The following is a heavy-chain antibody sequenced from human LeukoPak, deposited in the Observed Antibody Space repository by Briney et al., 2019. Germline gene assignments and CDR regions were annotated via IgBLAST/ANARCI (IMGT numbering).Heavy chain of an antibody. J-gene: IGHJ6*03. CDR1: GGSISSSSYY. V-gene: IGHV4-39*07. CDR3: ARVSVHYYYMDV. CDR2: IYYSGST. D-gene: IGHD2-8*01. Sequence: SETLSLTCTVSGGSISSSSYYWGWIRQPPGKGLEWIGSIYYSGSTYYNPSLKGRVTISVDTSKNQFSLKLSSVTAADTAVYYCARVSVHYYYMDVWGKGTTVTVSS.